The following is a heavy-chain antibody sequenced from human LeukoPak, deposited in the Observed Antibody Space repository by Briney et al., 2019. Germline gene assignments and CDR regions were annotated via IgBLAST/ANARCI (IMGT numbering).Heavy chain of an antibody. D-gene: IGHD3-3*01. CDR3: AKVGHDFWSGHYYFDY. Sequence: GGSLRLSCAASGFTFSSCGMHWVRQAPGKGLAWVAFIRYDGSNKYYADSVKGRFTISRDNSKNTLYLQMNSLRAEDTAVYYCAKVGHDFWSGHYYFDYWGQGTLVTVSS. CDR2: IRYDGSNK. CDR1: GFTFSSCG. V-gene: IGHV3-30*02. J-gene: IGHJ4*02.